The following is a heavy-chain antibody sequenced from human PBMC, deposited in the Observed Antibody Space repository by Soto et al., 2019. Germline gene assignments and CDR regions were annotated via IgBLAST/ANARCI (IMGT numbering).Heavy chain of an antibody. CDR2: ISAYNGNT. V-gene: IGHV1-18*01. CDR1: GYTFTSYG. D-gene: IGHD3-22*01. J-gene: IGHJ3*02. Sequence: QVPLVQSGAEVKKPGASVKVSCKASGYTFTSYGISWVRQAPGQGLEWMGWISAYNGNTNYAQKLQGRVTMTTDTSTSTAYMELRSLRSDDTAVYYCARDITMIVVVTTDAFDIWGQGTMVTVSS. CDR3: ARDITMIVVVTTDAFDI.